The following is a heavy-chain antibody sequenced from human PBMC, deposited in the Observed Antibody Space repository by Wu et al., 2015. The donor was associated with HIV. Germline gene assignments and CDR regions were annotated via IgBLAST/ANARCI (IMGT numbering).Heavy chain of an antibody. D-gene: IGHD3-22*01. J-gene: IGHJ3*02. CDR2: INPINGGT. Sequence: QVQLVQSGAEVKKPGASVKVSCKASGYTFNYYYIHFVRQAPGQGLEWVGWINPINGGTNFAQKFRGRVTMTRDTSIATAYMELNGLRFDDTAVYYCARNYYDSSGYSPVECFDIWGQGTMVTVSS. CDR1: GYTFNYYY. V-gene: IGHV1-2*02. CDR3: ARNYYDSSGYSPVECFDI.